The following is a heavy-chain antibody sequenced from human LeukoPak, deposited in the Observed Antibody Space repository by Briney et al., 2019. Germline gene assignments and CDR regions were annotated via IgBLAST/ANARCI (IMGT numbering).Heavy chain of an antibody. Sequence: GGSLRLSCAASGFTFSSYSMNWVRQAPGKGLEWASSISSSSSYIYYADSVKGRFTISRDNAKNSLYLQMNSLRAEDTAVYYCARALGPYGDYVTYWGQGTLVTVSS. J-gene: IGHJ4*02. CDR2: ISSSSSYI. CDR3: ARALGPYGDYVTY. V-gene: IGHV3-21*01. D-gene: IGHD4-17*01. CDR1: GFTFSSYS.